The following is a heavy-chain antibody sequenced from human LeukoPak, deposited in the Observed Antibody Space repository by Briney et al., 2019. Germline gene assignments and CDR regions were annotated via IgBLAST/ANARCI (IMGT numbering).Heavy chain of an antibody. CDR3: ARAVDTAMVIRD. D-gene: IGHD5-18*01. V-gene: IGHV3-9*01. J-gene: IGHJ4*02. CDR2: ISWNSGSI. Sequence: GRSLRLSCAASGFTFDDYAMHWVRQAPGKGLEWVSGISWNSGSIGYADSVKGRFTISRDNAKNSLYLQMNSLRAEDTALYYCARAVDTAMVIRDWGQGTLVTVSS. CDR1: GFTFDDYA.